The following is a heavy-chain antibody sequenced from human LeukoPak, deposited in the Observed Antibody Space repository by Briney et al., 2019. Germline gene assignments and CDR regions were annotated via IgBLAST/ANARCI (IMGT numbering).Heavy chain of an antibody. CDR3: EGYSSGWYNGENIDY. V-gene: IGHV4-39*01. J-gene: IGHJ4*02. Sequence: SETLSLTCTVSGGSISSSSYYWGWIRQPPGKGLEWIGSIYYSGSTYYNPSLKSRVTISVDTSKNQFSLKLSSVTAADTAVYYCEGYSSGWYNGENIDYWGQGTLVTVSS. D-gene: IGHD6-19*01. CDR2: IYYSGST. CDR1: GGSISSSSYY.